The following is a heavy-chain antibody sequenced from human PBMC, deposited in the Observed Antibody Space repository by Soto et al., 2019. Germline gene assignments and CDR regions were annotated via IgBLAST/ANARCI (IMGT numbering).Heavy chain of an antibody. V-gene: IGHV4-34*01. CDR1: GWSFSGYY. CDR2: INHSGST. CDR3: ARVPGYYYYYMDV. J-gene: IGHJ6*03. Sequence: LEPLSLACAVYGWSFSGYYWSWIRQPPGKGLEWIGEINHSGSTNYNPSLKSRVTISVDTSKNQFSLKLSSVTAADTAVYYCARVPGYYYYYMDVWGKGTTVTVSS.